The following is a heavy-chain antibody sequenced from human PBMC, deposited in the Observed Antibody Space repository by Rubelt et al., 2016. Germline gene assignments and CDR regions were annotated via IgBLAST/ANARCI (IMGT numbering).Heavy chain of an antibody. Sequence: EVQLVQSGAEVKKPGESLRISCKGSGYSFTSYWIRWVRQMPGKGLEWMGRIDPRSSSTNYSPAFQGNGTISGDKSISTAYLQWSSLKASDTAMYYCARSSGTTVTTVDYWGQGTLVTVSS. CDR2: IDPRSSST. V-gene: IGHV5-10-1*01. CDR3: ARSSGTTVTTVDY. D-gene: IGHD4-17*01. CDR1: GYSFTSYW. J-gene: IGHJ4*02.